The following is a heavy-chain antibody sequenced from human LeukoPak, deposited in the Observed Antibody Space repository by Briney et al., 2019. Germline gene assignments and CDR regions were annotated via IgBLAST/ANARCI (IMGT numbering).Heavy chain of an antibody. CDR1: XXTFSXYA. Sequence: SXKXXXXTFSXYAISWVRQAPGQGLEWMGRIIPILGIANYAQKFQGRVTITADKSTSTAYMELSSLRSEDTAVYYCARLPSGYSGYDADYWGQGTLVTVSS. CDR3: ARLPSGYSGYDADY. D-gene: IGHD5-12*01. J-gene: IGHJ4*02. V-gene: IGHV1-69*04. CDR2: IIPILGIA.